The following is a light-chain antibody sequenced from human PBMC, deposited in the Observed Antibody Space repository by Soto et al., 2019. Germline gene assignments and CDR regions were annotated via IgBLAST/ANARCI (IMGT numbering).Light chain of an antibody. J-gene: IGKJ1*01. CDR1: QYISSW. CDR3: QQYNSQRT. CDR2: KAS. V-gene: IGKV1-5*03. Sequence: DIPMTQSPSTLSASVGDRVTITCRASQYISSWLAWYQQKPGKAPKLLIYKASSLESGVPSRFSGSGSGIEFTLTISSLQPDDFATYYCQQYNSQRTFGQGTKVEIK.